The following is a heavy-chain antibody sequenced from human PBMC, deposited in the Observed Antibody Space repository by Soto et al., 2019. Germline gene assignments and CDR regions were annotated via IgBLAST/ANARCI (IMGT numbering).Heavy chain of an antibody. CDR1: GFTFNNYA. CDR3: ARDSRTDGYKYDYFDY. V-gene: IGHV3-30*04. Sequence: QVQLEESGGGVVQPGRSLRLSCTASGFTFNNYAIHWVRQAPGKGLEWVALISYDGRDEYYADSVKGRFTISRDNSKNTLYLQMNSLRAEDTGMFYCARDSRTDGYKYDYFDYWGQGTLVTVSS. D-gene: IGHD5-12*01. J-gene: IGHJ4*02. CDR2: ISYDGRDE.